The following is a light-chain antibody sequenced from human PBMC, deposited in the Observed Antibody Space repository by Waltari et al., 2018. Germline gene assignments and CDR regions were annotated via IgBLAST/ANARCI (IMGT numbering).Light chain of an antibody. V-gene: IGLV4-69*01. J-gene: IGLJ3*02. CDR3: QTWGTGIRV. Sequence: QPVLTQSPSASASLGASVKLTCTLSSGHSTYAIAWHQQQPHKGPRYLMKLNTDGSHTRGDGMPDRFSGSSSGAERYLTISRLQSDDEADYYCQTWGTGIRVFGGGTRLTVL. CDR2: LNTDGSH. CDR1: SGHSTYA.